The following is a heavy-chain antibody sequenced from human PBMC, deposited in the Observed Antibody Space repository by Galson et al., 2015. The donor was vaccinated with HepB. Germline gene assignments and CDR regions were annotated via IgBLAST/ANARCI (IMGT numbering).Heavy chain of an antibody. CDR3: AKDTNIVGATNYYGMDV. J-gene: IGHJ6*02. D-gene: IGHD1-26*01. V-gene: IGHV3-23*01. Sequence: SLRLSCAASGFTFSSYAMSWVRQAPGKGLEWVSAISGSGGSTYYADSVKGRFTISRDNSKNTLYLQMNSLRAEDTAVYYCAKDTNIVGATNYYGMDVWGQGTTVTVSS. CDR1: GFTFSSYA. CDR2: ISGSGGST.